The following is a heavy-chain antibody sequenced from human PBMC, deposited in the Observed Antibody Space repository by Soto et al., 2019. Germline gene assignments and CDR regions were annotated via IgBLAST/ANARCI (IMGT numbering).Heavy chain of an antibody. CDR2: IFWSSGTI. D-gene: IGHD2-8*01. CDR3: AKGQCTWVKCYSDYMDV. CDR1: GFSFGDYA. Sequence: DVQLVESGGGLVQPGRSLRLSCEVSGFSFGDYAMHWVRQAPGKGLEWVSGIFWSSGTIAYADSVKGRFTISRDNAKKSLYLQMNSLRPEDTALYYCAKGQCTWVKCYSDYMDVWGKGTTVTVSS. V-gene: IGHV3-9*01. J-gene: IGHJ6*03.